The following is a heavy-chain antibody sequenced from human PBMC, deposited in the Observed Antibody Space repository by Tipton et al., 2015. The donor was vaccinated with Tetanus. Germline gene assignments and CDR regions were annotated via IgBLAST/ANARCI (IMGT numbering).Heavy chain of an antibody. CDR1: GFTFSNYG. D-gene: IGHD4-17*01. J-gene: IGHJ4*02. V-gene: IGHV3-23*01. CDR2: VSGSDGAT. CDR3: AKTISNDYVAA. Sequence: SLRLSCAASGFTFSNYGMIWVRQAPGKGLEWVSGVSGSDGATFYADSVRGRFTISRDNSENTVYLQMNSLRAEDTAVYYCAKTISNDYVAAWGQGTLVTVSS.